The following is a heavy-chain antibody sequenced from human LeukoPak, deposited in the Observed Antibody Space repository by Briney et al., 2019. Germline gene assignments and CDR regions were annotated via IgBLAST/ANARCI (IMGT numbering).Heavy chain of an antibody. J-gene: IGHJ6*04. D-gene: IGHD3-10*01. V-gene: IGHV3-23*01. Sequence: PGGSLRLSCAASGFTFSSYAMSWVRQAPGKGLEWVSAISGSGGSTYYADSVKGRFTISRDNSKNTLYLQINSLRAEDTAVYYSAKDGTLWFGELLSNYYYYGMDVWGKGTTVTVSS. CDR2: ISGSGGST. CDR1: GFTFSSYA. CDR3: AKDGTLWFGELLSNYYYYGMDV.